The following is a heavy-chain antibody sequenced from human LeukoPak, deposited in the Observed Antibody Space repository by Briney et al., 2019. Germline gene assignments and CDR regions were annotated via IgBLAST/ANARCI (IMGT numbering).Heavy chain of an antibody. CDR3: ARNSGLRYFREASYYYGMDV. CDR1: GGTFSSYV. D-gene: IGHD3-9*01. V-gene: IGHV1-69*13. CDR2: IIPIFGTA. J-gene: IGHJ6*02. Sequence: SVKVSCKASGGTFSSYVINWVRQAPGQGLEWMGGIIPIFGTANYAQKFQGRVTITADESTSTAYMELSSLRSEDTAVYYCARNSGLRYFREASYYYGMDVWGQGTTVTVSS.